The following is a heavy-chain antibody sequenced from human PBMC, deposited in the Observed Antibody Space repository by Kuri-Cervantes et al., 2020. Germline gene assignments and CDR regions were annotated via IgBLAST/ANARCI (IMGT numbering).Heavy chain of an antibody. CDR2: ISYDGSNK. CDR1: GFTFSSYA. D-gene: IGHD3-22*01. J-gene: IGHJ6*03. CDR3: AKDPYYDSNLSYMDV. Sequence: GESLKISYAASGFTFSSYAMHWVRQAPGKGLEWVAVISYDGSNKYYADSVKGRFTISRDNSKNTLFLQMNSLRAEDTAVYYCAKDPYYDSNLSYMDVWGKGTTVTVSS. V-gene: IGHV3-30-3*02.